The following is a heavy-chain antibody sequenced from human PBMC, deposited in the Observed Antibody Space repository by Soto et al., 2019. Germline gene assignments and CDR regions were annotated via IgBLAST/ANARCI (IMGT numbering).Heavy chain of an antibody. J-gene: IGHJ6*02. CDR3: ARDYQRYCTNGVCYGNYYGMDV. CDR1: GFTFSSYA. D-gene: IGHD2-8*01. Sequence: GGSLRLSCAASGFTFSSYAMHWVRQAPGKGLEWVAVISYDGSNKYYADSVKGRFTISRDNSKNTLYLQMNSLRAEDTAVYYCARDYQRYCTNGVCYGNYYGMDVWGQGTTVTVSS. V-gene: IGHV3-30-3*01. CDR2: ISYDGSNK.